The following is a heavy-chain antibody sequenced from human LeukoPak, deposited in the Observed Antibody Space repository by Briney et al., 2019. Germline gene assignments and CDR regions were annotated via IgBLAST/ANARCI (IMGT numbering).Heavy chain of an antibody. Sequence: PSETLSLTCTVSGGSIRSSGYYWGWIRQPPGKGLEWIESIYYSGSTYYNPSLKSRVTISVDTSKNQFSLNLSSVTAADTAFYYCARVSGSGWYRNWFDPWGQGTLVTVSS. V-gene: IGHV4-39*07. CDR3: ARVSGSGWYRNWFDP. CDR1: GGSIRSSGYY. CDR2: IYYSGST. D-gene: IGHD6-19*01. J-gene: IGHJ5*02.